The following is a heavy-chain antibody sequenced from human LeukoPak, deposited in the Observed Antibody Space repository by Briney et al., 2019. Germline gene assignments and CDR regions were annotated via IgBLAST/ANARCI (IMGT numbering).Heavy chain of an antibody. CDR2: IKQDGSEK. J-gene: IGHJ4*02. V-gene: IGHV3-7*01. Sequence: GGSLRLSCAASGFTVSSNYMSWVRQAPGKGLEWVANIKQDGSEKYYVDSVKGRFTISRDNAKNSLYLQMNSLRAEDTAVYYCARDSSGYCNYWGQGTLVTVSS. D-gene: IGHD3-22*01. CDR3: ARDSSGYCNY. CDR1: GFTVSSNY.